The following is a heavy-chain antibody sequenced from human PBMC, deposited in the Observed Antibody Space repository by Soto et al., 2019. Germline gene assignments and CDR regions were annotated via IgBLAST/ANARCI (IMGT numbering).Heavy chain of an antibody. CDR1: GFTFSSYS. D-gene: IGHD3-3*01. CDR2: ISSSSSTI. J-gene: IGHJ4*02. CDR3: ARDGTIFGVAWSGSSDY. Sequence: GGSLRLSCAASGFTFSSYSMNWVRQAPGKGLEWVSYISSSSSTIYYADSVKGRFTISRDNAKNSLYLQMNSLRAEDTAVYYCARDGTIFGVAWSGSSDYWGQGTLVTVSS. V-gene: IGHV3-48*01.